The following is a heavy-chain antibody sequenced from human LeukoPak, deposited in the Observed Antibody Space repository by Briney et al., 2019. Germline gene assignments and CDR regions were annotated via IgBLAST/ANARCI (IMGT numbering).Heavy chain of an antibody. Sequence: GGSLRLACAASGFTFSSYWMHSVRQAPGKGLVWVSLINNDGSSTSYADSVKGRFTISRDNAKNTLYLQMNSLRAEDTAVYYCARDPLSSTSRIAAATWGQGALVTVSS. CDR1: GFTFSSYW. CDR2: INNDGSST. D-gene: IGHD6-13*01. V-gene: IGHV3-74*01. CDR3: ARDPLSSTSRIAAAT. J-gene: IGHJ5*02.